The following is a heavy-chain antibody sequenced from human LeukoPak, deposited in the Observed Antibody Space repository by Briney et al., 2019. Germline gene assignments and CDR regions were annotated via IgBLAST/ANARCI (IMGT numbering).Heavy chain of an antibody. CDR3: ARDVDTAMDHWYFDL. CDR2: IYHSGST. D-gene: IGHD5-18*01. Sequence: SETLSLTCSVSGYSISSGYYWGWIRQPPGKGLEWIGSIYHSGSTYYNPSLKSRVTISVDTSKNQFSLKLSSVTAADTAVYYCARDVDTAMDHWYFDLWGRGTLVTVSS. V-gene: IGHV4-38-2*02. J-gene: IGHJ2*01. CDR1: GYSISSGYY.